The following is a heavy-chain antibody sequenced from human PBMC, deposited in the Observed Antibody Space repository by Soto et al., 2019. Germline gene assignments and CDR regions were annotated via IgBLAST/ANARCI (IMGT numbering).Heavy chain of an antibody. V-gene: IGHV3-48*01. CDR1: GFTFSSYS. CDR3: AYGADGPLYFQY. CDR2: ISSSSSTI. D-gene: IGHD4-17*01. J-gene: IGHJ1*01. Sequence: VGSLRLSCAASGFTFSSYSMNWVRQAPGKGLEWVSYISSSSSTIYYADSVKGRFTISRDNAKNSLYLLMNSLRAEDTAVYYCAYGADGPLYFQYWGQGTLVTVSS.